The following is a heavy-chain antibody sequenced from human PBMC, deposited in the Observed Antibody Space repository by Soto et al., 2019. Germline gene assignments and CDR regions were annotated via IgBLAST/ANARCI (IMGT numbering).Heavy chain of an antibody. J-gene: IGHJ6*02. CDR1: GFTFSSYG. V-gene: IGHV3-33*01. CDR2: IWYDGSNK. CDR3: ASLFTAAAGSYYYGMDV. D-gene: IGHD6-13*01. Sequence: QVQLVESGGGVVQPGRSLRLSCAASGFTFSSYGMHWVRQAPGKGLEWVAVIWYDGSNKYYADSVKGRFTISRDNSKNTLYLQMNSLRAEDTVVYYCASLFTAAAGSYYYGMDVWGQGTTVTVSS.